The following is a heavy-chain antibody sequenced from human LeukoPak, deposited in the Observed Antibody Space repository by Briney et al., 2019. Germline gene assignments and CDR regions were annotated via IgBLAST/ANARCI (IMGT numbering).Heavy chain of an antibody. Sequence: ASVTVSCKASGYTFTSYYMHWVLQAPGQGLEWMGIINPSGGSTSYAQKFQGRVTMTRDTSTSTVYMELSSLRSEDTAVYYCARRGSRHYYSTYRDVGGKGTTVTVSS. D-gene: IGHD3-16*01. V-gene: IGHV1-46*01. CDR1: GYTFTSYY. CDR3: ARRGSRHYYSTYRDV. J-gene: IGHJ6*03. CDR2: INPSGGST.